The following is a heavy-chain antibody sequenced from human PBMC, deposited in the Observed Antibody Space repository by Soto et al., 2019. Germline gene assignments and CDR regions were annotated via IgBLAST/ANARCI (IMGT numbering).Heavy chain of an antibody. D-gene: IGHD2-8*02. J-gene: IGHJ6*02. V-gene: IGHV1-69*13. Sequence: ASVKVSCKASGGTFSIYGFSWVRQAPGQGPEWIGGIIPILTTPNYAQKFQGRVTIVADESTTTVYMEQSSLKFEDTAVYYCATSVGIAPTGEDGMDVWGQGTSVTVSS. CDR2: IIPILTTP. CDR1: GGTFSIYG. CDR3: ATSVGIAPTGEDGMDV.